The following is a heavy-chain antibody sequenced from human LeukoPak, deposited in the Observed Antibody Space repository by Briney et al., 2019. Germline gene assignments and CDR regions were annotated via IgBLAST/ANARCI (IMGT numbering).Heavy chain of an antibody. Sequence: GGSLRLSCAASGFTFTDFYMTWIRQAPGKGLEWVGRSRNRANSYTTDYAASVKGRFTISRDDSKNSLYLQMDSLKTEDTAVYYCARVAVYSSSWDFWGQGTLVTVSS. CDR2: SRNRANSYTT. CDR1: GFTFTDFY. J-gene: IGHJ4*02. D-gene: IGHD6-13*01. CDR3: ARVAVYSSSWDF. V-gene: IGHV3-72*01.